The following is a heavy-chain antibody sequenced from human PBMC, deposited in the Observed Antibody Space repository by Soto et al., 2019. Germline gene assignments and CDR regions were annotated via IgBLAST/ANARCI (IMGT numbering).Heavy chain of an antibody. Sequence: PGGSLRLSCGASGFTFSNYNINWGRQAPGKGLEWVSHISGTGVYIHYADAVKGRFTISRDNAKSSVYLQMNSLRAEDTAVYYCAREGALKPFSSWGQGALVTVSS. CDR2: ISGTGVYI. V-gene: IGHV3-21*01. CDR3: AREGALKPFSS. J-gene: IGHJ5*02. CDR1: GFTFSNYN.